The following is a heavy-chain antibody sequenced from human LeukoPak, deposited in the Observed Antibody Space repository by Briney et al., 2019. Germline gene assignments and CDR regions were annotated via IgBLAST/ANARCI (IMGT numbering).Heavy chain of an antibody. Sequence: ASVKVSCKASGYTFTSYGISWVRQAPGQGLEWMGWISAYNGNTNYAQKLQGRVTMTTDTSTSTAYMELRSLRSDDTAVYYCARDIPLGYCSSTSCPSGAFDIWGQGTMVTVSS. CDR1: GYTFTSYG. D-gene: IGHD2-2*01. CDR3: ARDIPLGYCSSTSCPSGAFDI. J-gene: IGHJ3*02. V-gene: IGHV1-18*01. CDR2: ISAYNGNT.